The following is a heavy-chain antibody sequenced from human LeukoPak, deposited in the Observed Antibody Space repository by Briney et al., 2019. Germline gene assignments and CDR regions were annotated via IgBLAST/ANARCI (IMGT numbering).Heavy chain of an antibody. D-gene: IGHD3-9*01. Sequence: GGSLRLSCAASGFTFSSYGMHWVRQAPGKGLEWVAVISYDGSNKYYADSVKGRFTISRDNSKNTLYLQMNSLRAEDTAVYYCAKDRRQLLRYFDPPSGMDVWGQGTTVTVSS. J-gene: IGHJ6*02. CDR1: GFTFSSYG. CDR3: AKDRRQLLRYFDPPSGMDV. V-gene: IGHV3-30*18. CDR2: ISYDGSNK.